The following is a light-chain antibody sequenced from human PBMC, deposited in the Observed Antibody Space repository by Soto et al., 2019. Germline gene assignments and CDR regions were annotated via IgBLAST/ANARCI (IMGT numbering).Light chain of an antibody. J-gene: IGKJ2*01. CDR2: QAS. Sequence: DIQMTQSPSTLSASVGDTVTITCRASQRISSWLAWYQQKPGKAPKLLIYQASSLESGLPSRFSGSGSGTEFTLTISSLQPDDFATYYCQQYNSYPYTFGQGTKLEIK. V-gene: IGKV1-5*03. CDR3: QQYNSYPYT. CDR1: QRISSW.